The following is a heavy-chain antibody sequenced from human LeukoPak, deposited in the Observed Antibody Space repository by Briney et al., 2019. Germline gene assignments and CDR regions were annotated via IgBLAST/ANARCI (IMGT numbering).Heavy chain of an antibody. Sequence: SETWALTCTVSGGSITTSSYYWGWIRQPPGKGLEWIGIIYYSGSTYYNPSLKGRVTISADTSKNQFSLKLSSVTAADTAVYYCARAFRARYFDLWGRGTLVTLYS. CDR2: IYYSGST. CDR3: ARAFRARYFDL. CDR1: GGSITTSSYY. V-gene: IGHV4-39*01. D-gene: IGHD2/OR15-2a*01. J-gene: IGHJ2*01.